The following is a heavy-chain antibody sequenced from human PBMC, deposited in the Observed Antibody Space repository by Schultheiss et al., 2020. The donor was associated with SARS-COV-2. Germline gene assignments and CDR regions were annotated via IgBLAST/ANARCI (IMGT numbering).Heavy chain of an antibody. D-gene: IGHD2-15*01. CDR2: ISSSGSTI. V-gene: IGHV3-48*04. Sequence: GGSLRLSCAASGFTFSNAWMNWVRQAPGKGLEWVSYISSSGSTIYYADSVKGRFTISRDNAKNSLYLQMNSLRAEDTAVYYCAGYQYCSGGSCYSPYYGMDVWGQGTTVTGSS. CDR3: AGYQYCSGGSCYSPYYGMDV. CDR1: GFTFSNAW. J-gene: IGHJ6*02.